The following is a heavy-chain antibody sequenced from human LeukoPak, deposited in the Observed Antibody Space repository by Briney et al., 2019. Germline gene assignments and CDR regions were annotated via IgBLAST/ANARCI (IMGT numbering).Heavy chain of an antibody. J-gene: IGHJ2*01. CDR2: TYYRSKWYN. Sequence: SQTLSLTCAISEDSVSSNSAAWNWIRQSPSRGLEWLVRTYYRSKWYNDYAVSVKSRITINPDTSKNQFSLQLNSVTPEDTAVYYCARDVYSGYEVYWYFDLWGRGTLVTVSS. V-gene: IGHV6-1*01. CDR3: ARDVYSGYEVYWYFDL. CDR1: EDSVSSNSAA. D-gene: IGHD5-12*01.